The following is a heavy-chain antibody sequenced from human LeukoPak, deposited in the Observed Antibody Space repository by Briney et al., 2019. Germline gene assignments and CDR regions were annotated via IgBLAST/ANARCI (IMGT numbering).Heavy chain of an antibody. CDR1: GGSISSNSYY. Sequence: PSATLSLTCTVSGGSISSNSYYWAGIHQPPGNGLQLIGSVYYGGSTNYNPSLKSRVTISVDTSKNQYSLKLSSVTAADTAVYYCARRYSSGWYGHFDYWGQGALVTVSS. J-gene: IGHJ4*02. CDR3: ARRYSSGWYGHFDY. CDR2: VYYGGST. V-gene: IGHV4-39*01. D-gene: IGHD6-19*01.